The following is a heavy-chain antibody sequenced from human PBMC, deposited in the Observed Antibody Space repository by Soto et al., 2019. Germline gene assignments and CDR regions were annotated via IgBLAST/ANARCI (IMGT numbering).Heavy chain of an antibody. V-gene: IGHV4-59*08. CDR3: ARLTDNFDY. D-gene: IGHD2-21*02. CDR1: GGSISSYY. J-gene: IGHJ4*02. CDR2: IYYSGST. Sequence: LETLSLTCTVSGGSISSYYWSWIRQPPGKGQEWIGYIYYSGSTNYNPSLKSRVNISVDTSKNQYSLKLSSVTAADTAVYYCARLTDNFDYWGQGTLVTVSS.